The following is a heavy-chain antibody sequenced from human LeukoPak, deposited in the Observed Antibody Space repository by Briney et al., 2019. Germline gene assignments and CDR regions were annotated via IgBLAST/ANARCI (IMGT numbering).Heavy chain of an antibody. CDR2: IYHSGST. Sequence: SETLSLTCTVSGYSISSGYYWGWIRQPPGKGLEWIGSIYHSGSTYYNPSLKSRVTISVDTSKNQFSLKLSSVTAADTAVYYCARDRRRDGYNWGGQGTLVTVSS. J-gene: IGHJ4*02. CDR3: ARDRRRDGYNW. D-gene: IGHD5-24*01. CDR1: GYSISSGYY. V-gene: IGHV4-38-2*02.